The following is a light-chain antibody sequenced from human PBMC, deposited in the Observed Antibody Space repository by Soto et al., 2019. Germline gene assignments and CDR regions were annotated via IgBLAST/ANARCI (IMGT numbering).Light chain of an antibody. V-gene: IGLV2-14*01. CDR3: SSYTTSSVI. Sequence: QSALTQPASVSGSPGQSITISCTGTSSDVGGYNYVSWYQQHPGKAPKLMIYDVSNRPSGVSNRFSGSKSGNTASLTISGLQAEDEADYYCSSYTTSSVIIGGGTQVTVL. J-gene: IGLJ2*01. CDR1: SSDVGGYNY. CDR2: DVS.